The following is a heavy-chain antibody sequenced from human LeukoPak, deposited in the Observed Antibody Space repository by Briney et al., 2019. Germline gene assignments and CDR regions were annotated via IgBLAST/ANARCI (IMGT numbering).Heavy chain of an antibody. CDR2: INTRKGTT. Sequence: ASVKVSCKTSGYSFTTYDISWVRQAPGQGLEWMGWINTRKGTTNYAQNFQGRLTMTPDTSTDTAYMELRRLTSDDTAVYYCARELTGRFYAFDIWGQGTMVTVSS. CDR3: ARELTGRFYAFDI. CDR1: GYSFTTYD. J-gene: IGHJ3*02. D-gene: IGHD1-20*01. V-gene: IGHV1-18*01.